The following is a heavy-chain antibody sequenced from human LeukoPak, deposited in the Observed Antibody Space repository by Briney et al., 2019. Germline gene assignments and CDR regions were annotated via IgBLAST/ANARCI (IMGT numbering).Heavy chain of an antibody. Sequence: GGSLRLSCAASGFTVRSNYMSWIRQAPGKGLEWVSIIYGGGSVFYADSVKGRFTISRDNSKNTLYLQMNSLRGEDTAVYYCARGGSYLSAFDIWGQGTMVTVSS. CDR2: IYGGGSV. CDR1: GFTVRSNY. V-gene: IGHV3-53*01. J-gene: IGHJ3*02. CDR3: ARGGSYLSAFDI. D-gene: IGHD1-26*01.